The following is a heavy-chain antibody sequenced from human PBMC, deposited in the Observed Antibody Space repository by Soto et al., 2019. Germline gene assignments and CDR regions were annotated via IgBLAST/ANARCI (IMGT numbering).Heavy chain of an antibody. CDR3: AEQGYSYGYSLHYYYGMDV. CDR2: IYYSGST. Sequence: SETLSLTCTVSGGSISSSSYYWGWIRQPPGKGLEWIGSIYYSGSTYYNPSLKSRVTISVDTSKNQFSLKLSSVTAADTAVYYCAEQGYSYGYSLHYYYGMDVWGQGTTVTVSS. V-gene: IGHV4-39*01. J-gene: IGHJ6*02. CDR1: GGSISSSSYY. D-gene: IGHD5-18*01.